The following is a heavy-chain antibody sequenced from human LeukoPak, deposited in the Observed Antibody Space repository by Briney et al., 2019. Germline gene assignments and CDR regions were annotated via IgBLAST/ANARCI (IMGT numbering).Heavy chain of an antibody. CDR3: ARASYDYVWGSYRPPQYYFDY. D-gene: IGHD3-16*02. J-gene: IGHJ4*02. CDR1: GGSISSGGYS. V-gene: IGHV4-30-2*01. Sequence: SETLSLTCAVSGGSISSGGYSWSWIRQPPGKGLEWIGYIYHSGSTYYNPSLKSRVTISVDRSKNQFSLKLSSVTAADTAVYYCARASYDYVWGSYRPPQYYFDYWGQGTLVTVSS. CDR2: IYHSGST.